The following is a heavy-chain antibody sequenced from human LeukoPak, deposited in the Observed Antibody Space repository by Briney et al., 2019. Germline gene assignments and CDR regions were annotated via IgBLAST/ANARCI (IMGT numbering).Heavy chain of an antibody. J-gene: IGHJ4*02. CDR2: ISWNSGSI. CDR3: ARGNGYSTSGYVDY. V-gene: IGHV3-9*03. D-gene: IGHD6-13*01. CDR1: GFTFDDYS. Sequence: GRSLRLSCAASGFTFDDYSMQWVRQAPGKGLEWVSGISWNSGSIVYADSVKGRFTISRDRTKNSLYLQMNSLRAEDMALYYCARGNGYSTSGYVDYWGQGTLVTVSS.